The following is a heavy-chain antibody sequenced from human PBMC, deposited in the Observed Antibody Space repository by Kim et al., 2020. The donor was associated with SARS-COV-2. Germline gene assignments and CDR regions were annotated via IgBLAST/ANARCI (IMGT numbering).Heavy chain of an antibody. CDR1: GFTFSRYW. D-gene: IGHD6-19*01. CDR2: INQDGSEK. J-gene: IGHJ4*02. CDR3: ARGIGWFLY. V-gene: IGHV3-7*01. Sequence: GGSLRLSCADSGFTFSRYWMSWVRQAPGKGLEWVANINQDGSEKNYVDSVKGRFTISRDNAKNSLYLQMNSLRAEDTAVYYCARGIGWFLYWGQGTLVIVSS.